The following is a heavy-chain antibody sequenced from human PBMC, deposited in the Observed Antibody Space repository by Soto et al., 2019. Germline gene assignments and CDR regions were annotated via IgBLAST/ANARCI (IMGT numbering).Heavy chain of an antibody. D-gene: IGHD6-19*01. CDR3: ARGWSGWRVWLDY. Sequence: QVQLQQWGAGLLKPSETLSLTCAVYGGSFSGYYWSWIRQPPGKGLEWIGEINHSGSTNYNPSLKSRVTISVDTSKNQFSLKLSSVTAADTAVYYCARGWSGWRVWLDYWGQGTPVTVSS. CDR1: GGSFSGYY. V-gene: IGHV4-34*01. CDR2: INHSGST. J-gene: IGHJ4*02.